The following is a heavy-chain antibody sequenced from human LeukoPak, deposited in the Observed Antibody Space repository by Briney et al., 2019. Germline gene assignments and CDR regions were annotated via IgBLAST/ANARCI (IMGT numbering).Heavy chain of an antibody. CDR1: GGSFSGYY. J-gene: IGHJ4*02. V-gene: IGHV4-34*01. D-gene: IGHD3-22*01. CDR2: INHSGST. CDR3: ARGFKYYYDR. Sequence: SETLSLTCAVCGGSFSGYYWSWIRQPPGKGLEWIGEINHSGSTNYNPSLKSRVTISVDTSKNQFSLKLSSVTAADTAVYYCARGFKYYYDRWGQGTLVTVSS.